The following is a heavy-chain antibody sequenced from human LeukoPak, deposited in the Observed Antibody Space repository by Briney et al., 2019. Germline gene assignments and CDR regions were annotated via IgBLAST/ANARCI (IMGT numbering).Heavy chain of an antibody. CDR1: SRSFNGYY. CDR2: IDHTGST. Sequence: PSETLSLTCAVYSRSFNGYYWNWIRQSPGKGLEWIGEIDHTGSTSYNPSLKSRVTLSVDTSKNQFSLKLRSVTAADTAVYYCARHPHSSSWTPSWFDPWGQGTLVTVSS. J-gene: IGHJ5*02. D-gene: IGHD6-13*01. CDR3: ARHPHSSSWTPSWFDP. V-gene: IGHV4-34*01.